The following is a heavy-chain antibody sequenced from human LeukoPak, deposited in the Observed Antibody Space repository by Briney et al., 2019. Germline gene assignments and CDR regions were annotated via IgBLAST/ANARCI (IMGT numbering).Heavy chain of an antibody. Sequence: PSETLSLTCTVSGGSISSYYWSWIRQPPGKGLEWIGYISYSGRTNYNPSLKSRVTISVDTSKNQFSLRLSSVTAADTAVYYCATKTGDLYYFDYWGQGTLVTVSS. J-gene: IGHJ4*02. CDR1: GGSISSYY. CDR2: ISYSGRT. V-gene: IGHV4-59*01. D-gene: IGHD7-27*01. CDR3: ATKTGDLYYFDY.